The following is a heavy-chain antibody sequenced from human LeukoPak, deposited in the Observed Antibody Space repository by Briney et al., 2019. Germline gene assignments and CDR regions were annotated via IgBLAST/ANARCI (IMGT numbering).Heavy chain of an antibody. CDR1: GGSISSYY. V-gene: IGHV4-59*01. Sequence: PSETLSLTCTVSGGSISSYYGSWIRQPPGKGLEWIGYIYYSGSTNYNPSLKSRVTISVDTSKNQFSLKLSSVTAADTAVYYCARGYYDFWSGYRSVFDYWGQGTLVTVSS. D-gene: IGHD3-3*01. CDR3: ARGYYDFWSGYRSVFDY. J-gene: IGHJ4*02. CDR2: IYYSGST.